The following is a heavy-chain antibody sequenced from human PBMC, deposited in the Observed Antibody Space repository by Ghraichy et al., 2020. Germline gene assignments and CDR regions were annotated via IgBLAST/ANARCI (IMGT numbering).Heavy chain of an antibody. V-gene: IGHV3-74*01. J-gene: IGHJ4*02. CDR1: GFNFRSYW. CDR2: ISSDGSST. CDR3: ATGIAGMVTTVC. Sequence: GGSLRLSCAASGFNFRSYWMHWVRQAPGKGLVWVSRISSDGSSTTYADSVKGRFTISRDNAKNTLYLQMNSLRAEDTAVYYCATGIAGMVTTVCWGQGTLVTVSS. D-gene: IGHD4-17*01.